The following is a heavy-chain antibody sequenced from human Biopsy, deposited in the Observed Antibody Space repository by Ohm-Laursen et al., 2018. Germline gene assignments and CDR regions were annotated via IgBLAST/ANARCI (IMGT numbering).Heavy chain of an antibody. Sequence: SSVKVSCKVSGYTLTALSMHWVRQAPGRGLEWMGGFAPENGRTIYAQKFQGRITMTEDTSTDTAYMELSSLRSEDTAVYYCAADINVWNVNYWGQGTQVTVSS. CDR1: GYTLTALS. CDR3: AADINVWNVNY. CDR2: FAPENGRT. J-gene: IGHJ4*02. V-gene: IGHV1-24*01. D-gene: IGHD1-1*01.